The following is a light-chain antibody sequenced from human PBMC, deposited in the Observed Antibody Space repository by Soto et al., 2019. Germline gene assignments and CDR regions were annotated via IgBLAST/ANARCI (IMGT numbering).Light chain of an antibody. Sequence: DLQMTQSPSSVSASVGDRVTITCRASQDISSWLAWYQQKPGKAPKLLTYAACSLQSGVPSRFSGSGSGTDFTLTISSLQPEDFATYYCQQANSFPITFGQGTRLEMK. CDR3: QQANSFPIT. J-gene: IGKJ5*01. CDR1: QDISSW. V-gene: IGKV1-12*01. CDR2: AAC.